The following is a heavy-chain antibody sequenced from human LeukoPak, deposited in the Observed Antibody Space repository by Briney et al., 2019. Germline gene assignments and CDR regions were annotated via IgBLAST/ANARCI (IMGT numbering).Heavy chain of an antibody. D-gene: IGHD4-23*01. CDR2: ISNRGIII. J-gene: IGHJ4*02. Sequence: KPGGSLRLSCAASGFNFSATYMTWIRQAPGKGLEWVSYISNRGIIINYADSVKGRFTISRDDAKSSLYLHMNNLRTEDTALYYGASGGDYVGIAATFRYWGQGSLVTVSS. CDR1: GFNFSATY. V-gene: IGHV3-11*01. CDR3: ASGGDYVGIAATFRY.